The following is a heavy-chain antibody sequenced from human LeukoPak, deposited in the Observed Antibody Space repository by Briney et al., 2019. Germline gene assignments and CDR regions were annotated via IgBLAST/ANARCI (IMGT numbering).Heavy chain of an antibody. J-gene: IGHJ4*02. D-gene: IGHD5-12*01. V-gene: IGHV3-74*01. CDR3: ARDRSGYSQGLFYY. Sequence: GGSLRLSCAASGFTFSSYWMHWVRQPPGKGLVWVSRINSDGSSTSYADSVKGRFTISRDNAKNTLYLQMNSLRAEDTAVYYCARDRSGYSQGLFYYWGQGTLVTVSS. CDR2: INSDGSST. CDR1: GFTFSSYW.